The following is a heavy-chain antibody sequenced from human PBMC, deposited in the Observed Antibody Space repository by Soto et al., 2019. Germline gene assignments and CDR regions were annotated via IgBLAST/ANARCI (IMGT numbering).Heavy chain of an antibody. CDR1: GFTFSSYG. V-gene: IGHV3-30*18. CDR3: AKHRVLKISSWLYYYYYGMDV. Sequence: QVHLVESGGGVVQPGRSLRLSCAASGFTFSSYGMHWVRQAPGKGLEWVAVISYDGSNKYYADSVKGRFTISRDNSKNTLYLRMNSLRAEDTAVYYCAKHRVLKISSWLYYYYYGMDVWGQGTTVTVSS. CDR2: ISYDGSNK. J-gene: IGHJ6*02. D-gene: IGHD6-13*01.